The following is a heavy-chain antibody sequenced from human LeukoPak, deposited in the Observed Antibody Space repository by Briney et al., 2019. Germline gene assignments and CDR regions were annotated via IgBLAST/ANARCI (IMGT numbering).Heavy chain of an antibody. V-gene: IGHV1-69*01. Sequence: GSSVKVSCKASGGTFSSYAISWVRQAPGQGREGMGGIIPIFGTANSAQKFQGRVTITAAESTTTAYMELSSLRSEATAVYYCARQGWLHRYNWFDPWGQGTLVTVSS. CDR2: IIPIFGTA. CDR1: GGTFSSYA. D-gene: IGHD3-22*01. J-gene: IGHJ5*02. CDR3: ARQGWLHRYNWFDP.